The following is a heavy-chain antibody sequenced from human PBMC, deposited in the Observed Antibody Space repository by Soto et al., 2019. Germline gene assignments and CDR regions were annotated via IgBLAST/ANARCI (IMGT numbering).Heavy chain of an antibody. Sequence: QVLLVESGGGVLQPGRSLRLSCAASGFTFSTFAMHWVRQAPGKGLEWVAVISSDGDIQYYADSVKGRYTISRDNSGNTLYLEIKSLTADDTGKFYCARAPTSRFDYWGQGTLVTVSS. CDR2: ISSDGDIQ. J-gene: IGHJ4*02. D-gene: IGHD3-10*01. CDR3: ARAPTSRFDY. CDR1: GFTFSTFA. V-gene: IGHV3-30-3*01.